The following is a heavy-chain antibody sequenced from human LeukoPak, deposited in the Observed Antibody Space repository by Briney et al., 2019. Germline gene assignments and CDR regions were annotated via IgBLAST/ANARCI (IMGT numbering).Heavy chain of an antibody. CDR1: GGSISSSNW. D-gene: IGHD2-2*01. V-gene: IGHV4-4*02. J-gene: IGHJ5*02. CDR3: ARDIIVVVPAAMNGFDP. Sequence: SETLSLTCTVSGGSISSSNWWSWVRQPPGKGLEWIGYIYHSGSSNYNPSLRSRVTISVDTSKNQFSLKLSSVTAADTAVYYCARDIIVVVPAAMNGFDPWGQGTLVTVSS. CDR2: IYHSGSS.